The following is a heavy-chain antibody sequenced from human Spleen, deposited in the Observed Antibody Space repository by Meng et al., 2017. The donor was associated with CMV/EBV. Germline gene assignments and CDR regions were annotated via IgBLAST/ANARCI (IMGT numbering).Heavy chain of an antibody. V-gene: IGHV1-2*02. CDR2: INPNSGGT. CDR1: GYTFTGYY. CDR3: ARDPQVTGDLYFDY. Sequence: ASVKVSCKASGYTFTGYYMHWVRQAPGQGLEWMGWINPNSGGTNYVQKFQGRVTMTRDTSVSTAYMELSRLRSDDTAVYYCARDPQVTGDLYFDYWGQGILVTVSS. J-gene: IGHJ4*02. D-gene: IGHD7-27*01.